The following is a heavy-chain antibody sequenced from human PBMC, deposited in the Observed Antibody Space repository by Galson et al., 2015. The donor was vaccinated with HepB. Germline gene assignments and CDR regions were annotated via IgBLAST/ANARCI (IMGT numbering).Heavy chain of an antibody. CDR1: GFTFTSSA. Sequence: SVKVSCKASGFTFTSSAVQWVRQARGQRLEWIGWIVVGSGNTNYAQKFQGRVTITRDMSTSTAYMELSSLRSEDTAVYYCAADPSGSGLYGMDVWGQGTTVTVSS. D-gene: IGHD2-15*01. V-gene: IGHV1-58*01. CDR2: IVVGSGNT. J-gene: IGHJ6*02. CDR3: AADPSGSGLYGMDV.